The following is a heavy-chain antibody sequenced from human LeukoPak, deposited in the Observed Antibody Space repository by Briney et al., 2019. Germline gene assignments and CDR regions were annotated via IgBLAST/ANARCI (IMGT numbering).Heavy chain of an antibody. CDR2: ISGSRSTI. V-gene: IGHV3-48*01. CDR1: GFTFSSYS. J-gene: IGHJ4*02. CDR3: ARGPTMVRGVMTY. D-gene: IGHD3-10*01. Sequence: GGSLRLSCAASGFTFSSYSMNWVRQAPGKGLEWVSYISGSRSTIYYADSVKGRFTISRDNAKNSLYLQMNSLRAEDTAVYYCARGPTMVRGVMTYWGQGTLVTVSS.